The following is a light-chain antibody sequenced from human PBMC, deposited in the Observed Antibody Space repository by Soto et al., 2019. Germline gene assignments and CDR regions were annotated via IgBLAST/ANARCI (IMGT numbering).Light chain of an antibody. V-gene: IGKV1-39*01. CDR1: QSISSY. CDR3: QQSYSTPWT. Sequence: IQMTQSPSSVSASVGDRLTITCLASQSISSYVNWYQQKTGKAPKLLSDAASSLQSGVPSRCSGSGSGTDCTRTISSLQPEDFATYYCQQSYSTPWTFGQGTKVDIK. CDR2: AAS. J-gene: IGKJ1*01.